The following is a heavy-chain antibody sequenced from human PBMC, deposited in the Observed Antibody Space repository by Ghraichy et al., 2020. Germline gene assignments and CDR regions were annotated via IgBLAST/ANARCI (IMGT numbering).Heavy chain of an antibody. CDR2: ISGSGGST. CDR1: GFTFSSYA. Sequence: GGSLRLSCAASGFTFSSYAMSWVRQAPGKGLEWVSAISGSGGSTYYADSVKGRFTISRDNSKNTLYLQMNSLRAEDTAVYYCAKVGYYDSSGYYYENAFDIWGQGTMVTVSS. J-gene: IGHJ3*02. D-gene: IGHD3-22*01. V-gene: IGHV3-23*01. CDR3: AKVGYYDSSGYYYENAFDI.